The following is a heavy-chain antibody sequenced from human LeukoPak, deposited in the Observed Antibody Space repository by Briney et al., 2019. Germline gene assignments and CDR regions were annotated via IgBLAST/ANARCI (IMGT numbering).Heavy chain of an antibody. D-gene: IGHD3-10*01. CDR1: GYSISSGYY. CDR3: ARVSITMVRRVIPWFDP. CDR2: IYHSGST. V-gene: IGHV4-38-2*02. J-gene: IGHJ5*02. Sequence: NASETLSLTCTVSGYSISSGYYWGWIRQPPGKGLEWIGSIYHSGSTYYNPSLKSRVTISVDTSKNQFSLKLSSVTAADTAVYYCARVSITMVRRVIPWFDPWGQGTLVTVSS.